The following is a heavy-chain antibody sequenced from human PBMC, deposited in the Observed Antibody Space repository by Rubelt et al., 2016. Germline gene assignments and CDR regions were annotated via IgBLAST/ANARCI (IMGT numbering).Heavy chain of an antibody. CDR2: IYSGGST. J-gene: IGHJ3*02. CDR1: GFTVSSNY. CDR3: ASGQDAFDI. Sequence: EVHLVESGGGLIQPGGSLRLSCAASGFTVSSNYMSWVRQPPDKGLEWVSLIYSGGSTYYADSGKGRFTISRDNSKNTLYLQMNSLRAEDTAVYYCASGQDAFDIWGQGTMVTVSS. V-gene: IGHV3-53*01.